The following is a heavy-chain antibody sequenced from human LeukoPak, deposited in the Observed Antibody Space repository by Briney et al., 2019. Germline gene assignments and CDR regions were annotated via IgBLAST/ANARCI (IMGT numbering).Heavy chain of an antibody. CDR3: AREKMARGDAFDI. CDR1: GGSISSYY. D-gene: IGHD5-24*01. Sequence: PSETLSLTCTVSGGSISSYYWSWTRQPPGKGLEWIGYIYYSGSTNYNPSLKSRVTISVDTSKNQFSLKLSSVTAADTAVYYCAREKMARGDAFDIWGQGTMVTVSS. J-gene: IGHJ3*02. CDR2: IYYSGST. V-gene: IGHV4-59*01.